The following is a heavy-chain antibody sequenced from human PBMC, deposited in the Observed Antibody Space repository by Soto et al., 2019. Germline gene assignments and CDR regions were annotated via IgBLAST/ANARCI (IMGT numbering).Heavy chain of an antibody. CDR2: IIPILGIA. CDR1: GGTFSSYT. J-gene: IGHJ4*02. Sequence: QVQLVQSGAEVKKPGPSVKVSCKASGGTFSSYTISWVRQAPGQGLEWMGRIIPILGIANYAQKFQGRVTITADKSTSTAYMELSSLRSEDTAVYYCARVGSGYDKYPFDYWGQGTLVTVSS. CDR3: ARVGSGYDKYPFDY. V-gene: IGHV1-69*02. D-gene: IGHD5-12*01.